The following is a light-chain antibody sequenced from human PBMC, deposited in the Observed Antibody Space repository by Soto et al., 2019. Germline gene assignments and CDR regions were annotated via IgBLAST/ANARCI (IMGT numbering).Light chain of an antibody. Sequence: SYELTQPPSVSVSPGQTASITCSGDGLGDKYVCWYQQKSGQSPVLVIYQDRKRPSGIPERFSGSNSGNTATLTISGTQAMDEADYYCQAWDSSTVVFGTGTKLTVL. CDR3: QAWDSSTVV. CDR2: QDR. V-gene: IGLV3-1*01. J-gene: IGLJ1*01. CDR1: GLGDKY.